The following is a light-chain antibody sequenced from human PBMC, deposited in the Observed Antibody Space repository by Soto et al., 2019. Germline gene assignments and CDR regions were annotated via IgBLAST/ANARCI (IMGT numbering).Light chain of an antibody. J-gene: IGLJ2*01. CDR3: SSYAGSILGV. CDR1: SSDVGGYNY. V-gene: IGLV2-8*01. Sequence: QAVLTQPPSASGSPGQSVTISCTGTSSDVGGYNYVSWYQQHPGKAPKLIIFEVSKRPSGVPDRFSGSKSGNTASLTVSGLQAEDEADYYCSSYAGSILGVFGGGTKVTVL. CDR2: EVS.